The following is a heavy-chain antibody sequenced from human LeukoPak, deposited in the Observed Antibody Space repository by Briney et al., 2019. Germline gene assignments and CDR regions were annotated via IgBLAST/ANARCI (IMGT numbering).Heavy chain of an antibody. CDR3: TRGASRSFDY. J-gene: IGHJ4*02. V-gene: IGHV1-8*03. Sequence: GASVKVSCKASGYTFTGYYMHWVRQATGQGLEWMGWMHPNSGNAGYIQKFQGRVTITRISSINTAYMELRSLRSEDTAVYYCTRGASRSFDYWGQGTLVTVSS. CDR1: GYTFTGYY. CDR2: MHPNSGNA.